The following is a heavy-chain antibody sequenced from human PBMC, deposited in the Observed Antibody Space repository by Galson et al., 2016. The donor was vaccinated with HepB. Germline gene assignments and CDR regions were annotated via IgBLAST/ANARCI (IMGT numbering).Heavy chain of an antibody. CDR1: GYGFTSHW. D-gene: IGHD3-16*01. CDR2: IYPGDSDT. Sequence: QSGAEVKKPGESLKISCKTSGYGFTSHWIGWVRQVPGKGLEWMGVIYPGDSDTRYSPSFQGQVTISADKSITTAYLQWSSLKASDTAIYYCARPDDMGGYHSPFDSWGQGTLVTVSS. J-gene: IGHJ4*02. CDR3: ARPDDMGGYHSPFDS. V-gene: IGHV5-51*01.